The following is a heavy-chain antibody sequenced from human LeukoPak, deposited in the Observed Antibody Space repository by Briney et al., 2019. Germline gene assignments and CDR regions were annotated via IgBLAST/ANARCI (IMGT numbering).Heavy chain of an antibody. D-gene: IGHD2-2*01. CDR1: GFSLSTSGVG. CDR3: AHSLRYCSSASCPNWFDP. V-gene: IGHV2-5*02. CDR2: IYWDDDK. Sequence: SGPTLVNPTQTLTLTCTFSGFSLSTSGVGVGWIRQPPGKALEWLALIYWDDDKRYSPSLKSSLTITKDSSKNQVVLTMTNMDPVDTATYYCAHSLRYCSSASCPNWFDPWGQGTLVTVSS. J-gene: IGHJ5*02.